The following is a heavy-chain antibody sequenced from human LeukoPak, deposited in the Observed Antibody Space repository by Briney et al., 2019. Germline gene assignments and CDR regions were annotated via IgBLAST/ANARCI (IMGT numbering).Heavy chain of an antibody. D-gene: IGHD3-10*01. Sequence: PSETLSLTCTVSGGSISSRSYYWGWIRQPPGKGLEWIGSIYYSGSTYYNPSLKSRVTISVDTSKNQFSLKLSSVTAADTAVYYCARSTRTMVRGVKIWENFDYWGQGTLVTVSS. CDR3: ARSTRTMVRGVKIWENFDY. V-gene: IGHV4-39*07. CDR2: IYYSGST. CDR1: GGSISSRSYY. J-gene: IGHJ4*02.